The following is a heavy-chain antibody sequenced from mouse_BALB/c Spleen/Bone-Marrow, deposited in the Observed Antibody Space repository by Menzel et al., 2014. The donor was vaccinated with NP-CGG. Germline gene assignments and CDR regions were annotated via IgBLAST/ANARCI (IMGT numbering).Heavy chain of an antibody. CDR1: GFTFSDYY. CDR2: ISDGGSYT. D-gene: IGHD2-1*01. V-gene: IGHV5-4*02. Sequence: EVKLMESGGGLVKPGGSLKLSCAASGFTFSDYYMYWVRQTPEKRLEWVATISDGGSYTYYPDSVKGRFTISRDNAKNNLDLQMSSLKSEDTAMYYCARGNYGNYGAMDYWGQGTSVTVSS. J-gene: IGHJ4*01. CDR3: ARGNYGNYGAMDY.